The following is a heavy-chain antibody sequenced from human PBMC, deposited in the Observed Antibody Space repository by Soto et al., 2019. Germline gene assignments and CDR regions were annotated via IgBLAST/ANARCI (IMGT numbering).Heavy chain of an antibody. J-gene: IGHJ4*02. CDR1: VCTFSSYW. D-gene: IGHD6-6*01. CDR2: INSDGSST. CDR3: ARVPARIAEDAQAEY. Sequence: PVGSLRLSCASSVCTFSSYWMHCVRQSPGKGLVWVSRINSDGSSTSYADSVKGRFTISRDNAKNTLFMQMNSLSADDTAVYYCARVPARIAEDAQAEYLGQGTLVIVS. V-gene: IGHV3-74*01.